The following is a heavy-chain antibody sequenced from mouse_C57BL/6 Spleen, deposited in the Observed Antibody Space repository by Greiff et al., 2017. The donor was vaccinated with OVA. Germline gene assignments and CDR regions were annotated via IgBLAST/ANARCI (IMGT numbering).Heavy chain of an antibody. J-gene: IGHJ3*01. CDR1: GYTFTDYN. CDR3: ARSNYDYDAGTFAY. V-gene: IGHV1-18*01. Sequence: EVQLQQSGPELVKPGASVKIPCKASGYTFTDYNMDWVKQSHGKSLEWIGDINPNNGGTIYNQKFKGKATLTVDKSSSTAYMELRSLTSEDTAVYYCARSNYDYDAGTFAYWGQETLVTVSA. D-gene: IGHD2-4*01. CDR2: INPNNGGT.